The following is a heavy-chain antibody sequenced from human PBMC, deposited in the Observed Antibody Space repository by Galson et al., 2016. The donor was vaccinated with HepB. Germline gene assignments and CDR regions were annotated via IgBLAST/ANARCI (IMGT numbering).Heavy chain of an antibody. D-gene: IGHD2-15*01. Sequence: SLRLSCAASGFTFDDCAMHWVRQVPGKGLEWVSGISWDSGSKEYADSVKGRFTISRDNAKNSLYLQMNSLRVEDTALYYCAKDMRLGYCSGGSCYAGAYYYAMDVWGQGTTVTVSS. V-gene: IGHV3-9*01. J-gene: IGHJ6*02. CDR2: ISWDSGSK. CDR1: GFTFDDCA. CDR3: AKDMRLGYCSGGSCYAGAYYYAMDV.